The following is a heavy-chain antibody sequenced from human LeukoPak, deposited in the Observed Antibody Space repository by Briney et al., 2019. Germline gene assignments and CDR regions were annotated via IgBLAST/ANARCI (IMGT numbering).Heavy chain of an antibody. V-gene: IGHV3-7*01. CDR2: IKKDGSEE. Sequence: GGSLTLSCAAAGFTLNSYLLSWVRQAPGRGLEWVANIKKDGSEENYLYSVKGRSTVSRDNAKNSLYLQMNSLRGEDTAIYYCARSNPNRNALDLWGQGTMVTISS. CDR3: ARSNPNRNALDL. CDR1: GFTLNSYL. D-gene: IGHD1-14*01. J-gene: IGHJ3*01.